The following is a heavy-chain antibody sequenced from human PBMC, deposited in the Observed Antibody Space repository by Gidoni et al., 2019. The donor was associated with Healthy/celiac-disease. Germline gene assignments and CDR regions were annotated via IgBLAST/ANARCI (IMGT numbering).Heavy chain of an antibody. CDR1: GFTFSSYS. Sequence: EVQLVESGGGLVKPGGSMRLSCAASGFTFSSYSMNWVRQAPGKGLEWVSSISSSSSYIYYADSVKGRFTISRDNAKNSLYLQMNSLRAEDTAVYYCARGEWLVLVYWGQGTLVTVSS. CDR3: ARGEWLVLVY. V-gene: IGHV3-21*01. D-gene: IGHD6-19*01. CDR2: ISSSSSYI. J-gene: IGHJ4*02.